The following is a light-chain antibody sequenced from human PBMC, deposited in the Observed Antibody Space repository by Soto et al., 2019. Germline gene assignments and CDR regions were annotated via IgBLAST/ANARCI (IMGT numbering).Light chain of an antibody. V-gene: IGKV3-20*01. CDR3: QQYGTATGYT. CDR1: QSVTSTY. Sequence: EIVCTQSPGTLSLSPGERATLSCRASQSVTSTYLTWYQQTPGRAPRLLIHGASNRATGIPDRFIGSGSGTDFTLTISRLEPEDFAVYYCQQYGTATGYTFGQGTRLEIK. CDR2: GAS. J-gene: IGKJ5*01.